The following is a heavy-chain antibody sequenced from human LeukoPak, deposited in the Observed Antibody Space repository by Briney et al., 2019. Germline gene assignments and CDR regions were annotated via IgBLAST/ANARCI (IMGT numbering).Heavy chain of an antibody. CDR2: INWNGGST. V-gene: IGHV3-20*04. D-gene: IGHD5-18*01. Sequence: GGSLRLSCAASGFTFDDYGMSWVRQAPGKGLEWVSGINWNGGSTGYADSVKGRFTISRDNAKNSLYLQTNSLRAEDTALYYCAGDCPDTAMVCDGMVVWGQGTTVTVSS. CDR3: AGDCPDTAMVCDGMVV. J-gene: IGHJ6*02. CDR1: GFTFDDYG.